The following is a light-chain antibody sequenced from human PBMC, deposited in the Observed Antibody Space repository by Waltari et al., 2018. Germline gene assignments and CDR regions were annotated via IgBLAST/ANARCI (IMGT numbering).Light chain of an antibody. CDR2: EVF. CDR3: CSYAGRGTYV. CDR1: TSDVGSYDL. J-gene: IGLJ1*01. Sequence: QSALTQPASVSGTPGQSITISCSGTTSDVGSYDLVSWYQQHPGEAPKLLICEVFKRPPGASGRFSGAKSGRTASLTISGLQPEDEADYYCCSYAGRGTYVFGSGTKVTVL. V-gene: IGLV2-23*02.